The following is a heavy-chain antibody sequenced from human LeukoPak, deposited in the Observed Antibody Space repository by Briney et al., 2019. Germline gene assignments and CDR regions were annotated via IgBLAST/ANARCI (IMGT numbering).Heavy chain of an antibody. Sequence: AGSLRLSCAASGFTFSSYSMNWVRQAPGKGLEWVSSISSSSSYIYYADSVKGRFTISRDDAKNSLYLQMNSLRAEDTAVYYCARDASYSSGSAFDIWGQGTMVTVSS. CDR3: ARDASYSSGSAFDI. CDR1: GFTFSSYS. CDR2: ISSSSSYI. V-gene: IGHV3-21*04. D-gene: IGHD6-19*01. J-gene: IGHJ3*02.